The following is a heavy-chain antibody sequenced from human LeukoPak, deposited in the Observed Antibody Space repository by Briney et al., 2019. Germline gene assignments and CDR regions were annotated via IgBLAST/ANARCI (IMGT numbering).Heavy chain of an antibody. V-gene: IGHV4-4*07. CDR2: IYTSGST. D-gene: IGHD3-9*01. Sequence: SETLSLTCTVSGGSISSYYWSWIRQPAGKGLEWIGRIYTSGSTNYNPSLKSRVTMSVDTSKNQFSLKLSSVTAADTAVYYCARERSNFDWLLLIDYWGQGTLVTVSS. CDR1: GGSISSYY. CDR3: ARERSNFDWLLLIDY. J-gene: IGHJ4*02.